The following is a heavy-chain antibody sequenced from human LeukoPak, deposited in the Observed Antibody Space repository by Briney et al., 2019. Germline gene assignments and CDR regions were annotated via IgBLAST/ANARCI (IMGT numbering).Heavy chain of an antibody. Sequence: SETLSLTCTVSGGSISSFYWSWIRQPPGKGLEWIGYIYYKGNTNYSPSLTSRVTISLDTSKNQLSLKLSSLTAADTAVYYCARSYSSGSYYSPFDPWGQGTLVTVSS. J-gene: IGHJ5*02. CDR1: GGSISSFY. CDR2: IYYKGNT. CDR3: ARSYSSGSYYSPFDP. D-gene: IGHD3-10*01. V-gene: IGHV4-59*01.